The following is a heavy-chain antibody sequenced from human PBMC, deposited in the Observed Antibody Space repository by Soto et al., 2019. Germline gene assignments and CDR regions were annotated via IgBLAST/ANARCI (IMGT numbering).Heavy chain of an antibody. CDR1: GFTFSVYA. CDR3: ARGSGGYSYYGVDV. V-gene: IGHV3-30-3*01. J-gene: IGHJ6*02. Sequence: GSLRLSCAASGFTFSVYAMHWVLQAPGKGLEWVALISYDGSNKYYADSVKGRFTISRDSSKNTMYLQMNSLRAEDTAVFYCARGSGGYSYYGVDVWGQGTTVTVSS. D-gene: IGHD3-16*01. CDR2: ISYDGSNK.